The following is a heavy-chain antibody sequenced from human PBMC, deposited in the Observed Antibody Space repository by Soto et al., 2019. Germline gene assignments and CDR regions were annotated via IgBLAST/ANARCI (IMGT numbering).Heavy chain of an antibody. V-gene: IGHV4-4*07. D-gene: IGHD6-19*01. J-gene: IGHJ6*02. CDR3: ARDLTAVAAHFDYHGMDV. CDR1: GVSISSFY. Sequence: SETLSLTCSVSGVSISSFYWSWIRQPAGKGLEWIGRIYTSGSPNYNPSLKSRVTMSVDTSKNQFSLKLSSVTAADTAVYYCARDLTAVAAHFDYHGMDVWGQGTTVTVSS. CDR2: IYTSGSP.